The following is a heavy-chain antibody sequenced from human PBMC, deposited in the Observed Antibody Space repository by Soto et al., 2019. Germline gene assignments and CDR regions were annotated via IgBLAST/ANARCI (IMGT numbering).Heavy chain of an antibody. Sequence: EVQLVETGGGLIQPGGSLRLSCAASGFTVSRNYMSWVRQAPGKGLEWVSVIYSGGSTYYADSVKGRFTISRDNSKNTLYLQMNSLRAEDTAVYYCARGPGVVLYHYYGMAVGGNGTTVTVSS. V-gene: IGHV3-53*02. CDR2: IYSGGST. CDR1: GFTVSRNY. CDR3: ARGPGVVLYHYYGMAV. J-gene: IGHJ6*04. D-gene: IGHD2-15*01.